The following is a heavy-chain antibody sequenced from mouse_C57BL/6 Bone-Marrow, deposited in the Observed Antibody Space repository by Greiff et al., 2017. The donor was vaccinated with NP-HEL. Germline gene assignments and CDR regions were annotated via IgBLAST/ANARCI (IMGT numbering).Heavy chain of an antibody. CDR3: AAYGNYEGYAMDY. Sequence: VQLQQSGAELVKPGASVKLSCTASGFNIKDYYVHWVKQRTEQGLEWIGRIDPEDGETKYVPKFQGKATITADTSSNTAYLQLSSLTSEDTAVYYCAAYGNYEGYAMDYWGQGTSVTVSS. D-gene: IGHD2-1*01. CDR2: IDPEDGET. J-gene: IGHJ4*01. V-gene: IGHV14-2*01. CDR1: GFNIKDYY.